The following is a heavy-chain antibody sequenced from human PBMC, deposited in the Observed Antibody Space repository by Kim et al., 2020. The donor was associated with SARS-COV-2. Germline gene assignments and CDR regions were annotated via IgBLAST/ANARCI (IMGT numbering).Heavy chain of an antibody. J-gene: IGHJ4*02. D-gene: IGHD3-10*01. V-gene: IGHV6-1*01. CDR3: ARDNMVRGVIMYYFDY. Sequence: SVKSRITINPATSKNQFSLQLNSVTPEDTAVYYCARDNMVRGVIMYYFDYWGQGTLVTVSS.